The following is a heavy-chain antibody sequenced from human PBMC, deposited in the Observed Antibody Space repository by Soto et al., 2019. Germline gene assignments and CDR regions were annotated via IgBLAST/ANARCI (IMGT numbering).Heavy chain of an antibody. J-gene: IGHJ4*02. CDR2: IIPILGIA. V-gene: IGHV1-69*02. Sequence: QVQLVQSGGEVKKPGSSVKVSCKASGGTFSSYTISWVRQAPGQGLEWMGRIIPILGIANYAQKFQGRVTITADKSTSTAYMELSSLRSEDTAVYYCARSASMIVVGDDYWGQGTLVTVSS. CDR1: GGTFSSYT. D-gene: IGHD3-22*01. CDR3: ARSASMIVVGDDY.